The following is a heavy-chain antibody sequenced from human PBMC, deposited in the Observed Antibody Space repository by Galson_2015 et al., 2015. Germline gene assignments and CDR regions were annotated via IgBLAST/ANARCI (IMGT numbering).Heavy chain of an antibody. V-gene: IGHV3-30*18. J-gene: IGHJ6*02. CDR2: ISYDGSDE. CDR1: GFTFRSYG. CDR3: AKGGITMVRGVNYGMDV. D-gene: IGHD3-10*01. Sequence: SLRLSCAASGFTFRSYGMHWVRQAPGKGLEWVAIISYDGSDEYSADSVKGRFAISRDNSKNTLFLQMNSLRVEDTAVYYCAKGGITMVRGVNYGMDVWGQGTTVTVSS.